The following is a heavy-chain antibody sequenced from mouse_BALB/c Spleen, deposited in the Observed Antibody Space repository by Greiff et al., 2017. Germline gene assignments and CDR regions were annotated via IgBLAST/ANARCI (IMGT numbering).Heavy chain of an antibody. Sequence: VQRVESGPELVKPGASVKISCKASGYTFTDYYINWVKQKPGQGLEWIGWIYPGSGNTKYNEKFKGKATLTVDTSSSTAYMQLSSLTSEDTAVYFCARKDYGSSYYFDYWGQGTTLTVSS. J-gene: IGHJ2*01. CDR3: ARKDYGSSYYFDY. D-gene: IGHD1-1*01. CDR1: GYTFTDYY. V-gene: IGHV1-84*02. CDR2: IYPGSGNT.